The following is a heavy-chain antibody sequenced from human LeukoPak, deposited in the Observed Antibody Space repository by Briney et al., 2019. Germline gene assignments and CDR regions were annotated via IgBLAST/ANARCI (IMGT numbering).Heavy chain of an antibody. J-gene: IGHJ5*02. Sequence: GGSLRLSCEASGFTFSSYWVGWVRQAPGKGLEWVANIKHYGSEKYYVDSVKGRFTISRDNAKNSLYLQMNSLRAEDTAVYYCARGRAWFDPWGQGTLVTVSS. CDR3: ARGRAWFDP. V-gene: IGHV3-7*05. CDR1: GFTFSSYW. CDR2: IKHYGSEK.